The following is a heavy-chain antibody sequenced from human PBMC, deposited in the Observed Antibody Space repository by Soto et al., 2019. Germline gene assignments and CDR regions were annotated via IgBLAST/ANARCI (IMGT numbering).Heavy chain of an antibody. V-gene: IGHV4-59*08. CDR1: GGSINSVY. CDR3: SMKKTGHRRIDY. J-gene: IGHJ4*01. D-gene: IGHD3-22*01. CDR2: ISYSGFT. Sequence: PSWTLSLTCTVSGGSINSVYWSWIRQPPGKGLEWIGYISYSGFTNYNPSLKSRVTISVDTSKNQFSLKLSSVTAADTAVYFFSMKKTGHRRIDYFAHGTLF.